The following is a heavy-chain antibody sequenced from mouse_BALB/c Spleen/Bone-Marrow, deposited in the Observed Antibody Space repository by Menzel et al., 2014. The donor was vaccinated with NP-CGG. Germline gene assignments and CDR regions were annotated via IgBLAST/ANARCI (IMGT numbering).Heavy chain of an antibody. CDR3: ARFPMDY. CDR2: IRNKAYGYTT. V-gene: IGHV7-3*02. CDR1: GFTFTDYY. J-gene: IGHJ4*01. Sequence: EVQLVESGGGLVQPGGSLRLSCTTSGFTFTDYYMSWVRQPPGKALEWLAFIRNKAYGYTTEYSASVRGRFTISRDNPQSILYLQMNTLRAGDSATYYCARFPMDYWGQGTSVTVSS.